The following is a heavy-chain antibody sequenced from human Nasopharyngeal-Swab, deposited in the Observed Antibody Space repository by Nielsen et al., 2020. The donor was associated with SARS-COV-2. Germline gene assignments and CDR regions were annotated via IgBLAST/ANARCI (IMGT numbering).Heavy chain of an antibody. CDR1: GFTFSTYA. J-gene: IGHJ4*02. CDR2: ISGSGGYT. D-gene: IGHD3-3*01. CDR3: AKERTIFGVVIPSYDY. V-gene: IGHV3-23*01. Sequence: GGSLSLSWVASGFTFSTYAMSWVRQAPGKGLEWVSAISGSGGYTFYADSVKGRFTISRDNSKNTLYLQMNSLRAEDTAVYYCAKERTIFGVVIPSYDYWGQGTLVTVSS.